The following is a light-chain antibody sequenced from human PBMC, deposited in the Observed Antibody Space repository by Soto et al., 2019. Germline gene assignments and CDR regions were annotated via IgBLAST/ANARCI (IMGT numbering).Light chain of an antibody. CDR1: QTISSW. CDR2: KAS. V-gene: IGKV1-5*03. J-gene: IGKJ1*01. Sequence: DIQMTQSPSTLSASVGDRVTITCRASQTISSWLAWYQQKPGKAPKLLIYKASTLKSGVPSRFSGSGSGTESTLTISSLQPDDFATYYCQHYNSYPWTFGQGTKVDIK. CDR3: QHYNSYPWT.